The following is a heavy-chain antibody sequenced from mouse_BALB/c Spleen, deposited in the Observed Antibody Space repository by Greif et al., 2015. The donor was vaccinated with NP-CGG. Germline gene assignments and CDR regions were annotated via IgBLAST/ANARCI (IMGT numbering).Heavy chain of an antibody. D-gene: IGHD2-3*01. CDR3: ARYDGYYYYAMDY. J-gene: IGHJ4*01. V-gene: IGHV5-12-1*01. CDR1: GFAFSSYD. CDR2: ISSGGGST. Sequence: EVMLVESGGGLVKPGGSLKLSCAASGFAFSSYDMSWVRQTPEKRLEWVAYISSGGGSTYYPDTVKGRFTISRDNAKNTLYLRMSSLKSEDTAMYYCARYDGYYYYAMDYWGQGTSVTVSS.